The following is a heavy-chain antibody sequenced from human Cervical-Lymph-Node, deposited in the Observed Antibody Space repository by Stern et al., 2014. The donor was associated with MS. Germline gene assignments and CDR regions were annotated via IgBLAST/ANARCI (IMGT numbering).Heavy chain of an antibody. CDR1: NGSVRSDGYY. Sequence: QVQLQESGPGLVKPSQTLSLTCTVSNGSVRSDGYYWSWIRQHPTKGLESIGFIYHNGSSHYNPSLKSRVTISVDTSKNQFSLKLTSVSAADTAVYYCAVALGYCRGQNCQLGDSFDIWGHGTMVTVSS. V-gene: IGHV4-31*03. J-gene: IGHJ3*02. CDR3: AVALGYCRGQNCQLGDSFDI. CDR2: IYHNGSS. D-gene: IGHD2-15*01.